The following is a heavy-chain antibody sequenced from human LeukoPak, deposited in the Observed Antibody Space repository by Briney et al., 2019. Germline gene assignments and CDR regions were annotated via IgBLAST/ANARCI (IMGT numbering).Heavy chain of an antibody. CDR1: KFTFSSYS. J-gene: IGHJ6*03. CDR3: ARRHHYYNYMDV. Sequence: GGSLRLSCAASKFTFSSYSMNWVRQAPGKGLEWVSYISTSSSTIYYADSVKGRFTISRDSAKNSLYLQMNSLRAEDTAVYYCARRHHYYNYMDVWGKGTTVTVSS. CDR2: ISTSSSTI. V-gene: IGHV3-48*04.